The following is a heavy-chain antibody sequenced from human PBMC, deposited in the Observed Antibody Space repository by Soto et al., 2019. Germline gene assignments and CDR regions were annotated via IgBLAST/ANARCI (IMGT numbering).Heavy chain of an antibody. V-gene: IGHV4-30-4*01. J-gene: IGHJ5*02. CDR3: ARGYYDSSGYSLWFDP. D-gene: IGHD3-22*01. CDR2: IYYSGST. CDR1: GGSISSGDYY. Sequence: PSETLSLTCTVSGGSISSGDYYWSWIRQPPGKGLEWIGYIYYSGSTYYNPSLKSRVTISVDTSKNQFSLKLSSVTAADTAVYYCARGYYDSSGYSLWFDPWGQGTLVTVYS.